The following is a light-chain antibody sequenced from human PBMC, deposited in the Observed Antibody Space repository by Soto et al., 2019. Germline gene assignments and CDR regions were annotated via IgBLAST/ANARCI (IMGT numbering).Light chain of an antibody. Sequence: EIVMNKSPFTLSVSPGGRATLSCRASQSISDTLAWYQQKPGQAPRLLIHGASTRAPGFPARFSGSGSGTDFTLTISSLQSEDFAVYYCQQYNNWPWTFGQGTKVDIK. CDR3: QQYNNWPWT. CDR2: GAS. V-gene: IGKV3-15*01. J-gene: IGKJ1*01. CDR1: QSISDT.